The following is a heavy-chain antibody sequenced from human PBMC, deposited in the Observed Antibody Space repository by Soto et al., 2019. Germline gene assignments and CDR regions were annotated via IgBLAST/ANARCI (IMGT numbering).Heavy chain of an antibody. D-gene: IGHD3-10*01. CDR3: ASLAIGTIIRGAPDF. J-gene: IGHJ4*02. CDR2: ISSGGSSI. V-gene: IGHV3-11*01. Sequence: GGSLRLSCTASGFTFSDYYMTWIRQAPGKGLEWVSYISSGGSSIYYADSVKGRFTISRDNAKNSLYLQMNSLRAEDTAMYYCASLAIGTIIRGAPDFWGQGTLVTVSS. CDR1: GFTFSDYY.